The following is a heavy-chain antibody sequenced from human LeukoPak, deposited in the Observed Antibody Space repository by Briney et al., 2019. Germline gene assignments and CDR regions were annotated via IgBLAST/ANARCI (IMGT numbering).Heavy chain of an antibody. J-gene: IGHJ3*02. CDR2: VNPNSGGT. D-gene: IGHD5-24*01. CDR1: GGTFSSYA. Sequence: GASVKVSCKASGGTFSSYAISWVRQAPGQGLEWMGWVNPNSGGTNYAQKLQGRVTTTTDTSTSTAYMELRSLRSDDTAVYYCARGEMATIEDAFDIWGQGTMVTVSS. CDR3: ARGEMATIEDAFDI. V-gene: IGHV1-18*01.